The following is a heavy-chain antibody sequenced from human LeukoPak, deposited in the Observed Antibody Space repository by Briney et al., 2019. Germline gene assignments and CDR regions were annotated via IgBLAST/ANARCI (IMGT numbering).Heavy chain of an antibody. CDR2: ISYSGGAT. CDR3: AKVGGDSYFDY. Sequence: GGSLRLSCAASGFTFSSYAMNWVRQAPGKGLEWVSFISYSGGATYYADSVKGRFTISRDDSKNTLYLQMNTLRAEDTALYFCAKVGGDSYFDYWGQGTLVTASS. J-gene: IGHJ4*02. V-gene: IGHV3-23*01. D-gene: IGHD2-21*02. CDR1: GFTFSSYA.